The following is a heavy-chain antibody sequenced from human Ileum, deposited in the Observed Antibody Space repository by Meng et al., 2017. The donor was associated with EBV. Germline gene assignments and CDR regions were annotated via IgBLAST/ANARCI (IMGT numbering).Heavy chain of an antibody. CDR1: GDSVSGSDW. CDR3: ARSSPIVRGLDY. J-gene: IGHJ4*02. V-gene: IGHV4-4*02. D-gene: IGHD3-10*01. CDR2: VYHDGAT. Sequence: QVQRPGSGPGLVKPSGTLSLTFAGSGDSVSGSDWWSWVRQPPGKGLEWIGEVYHDGATNYHPSLKSRVTISLDKSKNEVNLHLNSLTAAGTAVYFCARSSPIVRGLDYWGQGTLVTVSS.